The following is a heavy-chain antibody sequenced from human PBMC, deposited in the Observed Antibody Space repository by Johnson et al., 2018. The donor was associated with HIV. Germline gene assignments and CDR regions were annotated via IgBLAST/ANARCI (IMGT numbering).Heavy chain of an antibody. J-gene: IGHJ3*02. CDR3: AKVAVATAAGGVALDI. D-gene: IGHD6-13*01. V-gene: IGHV3-30*18. CDR1: GFTFSS. Sequence: QVQLVESGGGVVQPGRSLRLSCAASGFTFSSMHWDRQAPGKGLEWVAVISHDGSHKYYSDSVKGRFTISRDNSNNILYLQMNSLRVEDTAVYYCAKVAVATAAGGVALDIWGPGTMVTVS. CDR2: ISHDGSHK.